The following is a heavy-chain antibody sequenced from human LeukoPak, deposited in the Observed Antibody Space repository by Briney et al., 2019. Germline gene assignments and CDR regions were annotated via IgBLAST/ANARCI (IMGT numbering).Heavy chain of an antibody. D-gene: IGHD2-2*01. V-gene: IGHV3-23*01. J-gene: IGHJ6*02. CDR3: AKDSGCSSTSCNGVYYYYGMDV. CDR1: GFTFSSYA. CDR2: ICGSGSST. Sequence: GGSLRLSCAASGFTFSSYAMSWVRQAPGKGLEWVSAICGSGSSTYYADSVKGRFTISRDNSKNTLYLQMNSLRAEDTAVYYCAKDSGCSSTSCNGVYYYYGMDVWGQGTTVTVSS.